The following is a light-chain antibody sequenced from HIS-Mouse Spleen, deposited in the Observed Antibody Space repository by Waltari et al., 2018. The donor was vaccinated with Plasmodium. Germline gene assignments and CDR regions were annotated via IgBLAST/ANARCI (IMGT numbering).Light chain of an antibody. CDR1: QGISSF. V-gene: IGKV1D-8*02. J-gene: IGKJ2*01. CDR2: ASS. CDR3: QQYYSFPYT. Sequence: AIWMTHSPSLLSAPTGDRVTIGWWMSQGISSFLAWYQHKPRKAPELLFYASSTLQSGVPSRFRGSGSGTDFTLTISCLQSEDFATYYCQQYYSFPYTFGQWTKLESK.